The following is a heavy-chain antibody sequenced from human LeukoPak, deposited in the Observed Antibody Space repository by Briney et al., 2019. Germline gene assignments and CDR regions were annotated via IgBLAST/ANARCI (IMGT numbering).Heavy chain of an antibody. D-gene: IGHD7-27*01. CDR2: IYTTGRT. Sequence: SETLSLTCSVSGGSVNSNYWSWIRQPPGKGLEWIGYIYTTGRTNYNPSLKSRVTISVDTSKNKFSLKLSSVTAADTAVYYCAKILGSGVWYGFDIWGQGTMVTVSS. CDR3: AKILGSGVWYGFDI. J-gene: IGHJ3*02. V-gene: IGHV4-4*09. CDR1: GGSVNSNY.